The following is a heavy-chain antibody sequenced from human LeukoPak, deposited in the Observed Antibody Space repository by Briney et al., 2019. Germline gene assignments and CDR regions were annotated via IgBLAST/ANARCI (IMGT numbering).Heavy chain of an antibody. CDR2: INTNTGNP. CDR1: GYTFTSYA. D-gene: IGHD6-25*01. J-gene: IGHJ6*02. V-gene: IGHV7-4-1*02. CDR3: ARERLQDDYYYYGMDV. Sequence: VSVKVSCKASGYTFTSYAMNWVRQAPGQGLEWMGWINTNTGNPTYAQGFTGRFVFSLDTSVSTAYLQISSLKAEDTAVYYCARERLQDDYYYYGMDVWGQGTTVTVSS.